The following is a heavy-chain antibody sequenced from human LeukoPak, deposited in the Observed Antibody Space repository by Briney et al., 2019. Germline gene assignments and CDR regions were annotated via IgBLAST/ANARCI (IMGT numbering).Heavy chain of an antibody. Sequence: GASVKVSCKASGYTFTSYGISWVRQAPGQGLERMGWISAYNGNTNYAQKLQGRVTMTTDTSTSTAYMELRSLRSDDTAVYYCARAGAGRGYSYGYDAFDIWGQGTMVTVSS. V-gene: IGHV1-18*01. CDR3: ARAGAGRGYSYGYDAFDI. CDR2: ISAYNGNT. D-gene: IGHD5-18*01. CDR1: GYTFTSYG. J-gene: IGHJ3*02.